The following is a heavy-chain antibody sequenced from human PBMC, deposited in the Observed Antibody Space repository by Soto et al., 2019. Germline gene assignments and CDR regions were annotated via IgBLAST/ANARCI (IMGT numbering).Heavy chain of an antibody. CDR2: IHSGGST. V-gene: IGHV3-53*02. D-gene: IGHD5-18*01. CDR1: GFTVSSNY. CDR3: ERTRGYSYCYYFDY. J-gene: IGHJ4*02. Sequence: EVQLVETGGGLIQPGGSLRLSCAASGFTVSSNYMSWVRQAPGKGLEWVSVIHSGGSTYYADSVKGRFTISRDNSKNTLYLQMNSLRAEDTAVYYCERTRGYSYCYYFDYWGQGTLVTVSS.